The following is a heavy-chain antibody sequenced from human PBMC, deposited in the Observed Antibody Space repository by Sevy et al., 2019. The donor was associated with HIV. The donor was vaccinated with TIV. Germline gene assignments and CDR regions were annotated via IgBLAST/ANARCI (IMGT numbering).Heavy chain of an antibody. CDR2: IVTDTGKA. CDR1: GYTFNRYS. Sequence: ASVKVSCKASGYTFNRYSMSWVRQAPGQGLEWMGWIVTDTGKATYAPGFTGRFVFSFDTSVSTAYLQISSLKAEDAAVYYCAREVLRLDYWGQGTLVTVSS. V-gene: IGHV7-4-1*01. J-gene: IGHJ4*02. D-gene: IGHD1-26*01. CDR3: AREVLRLDY.